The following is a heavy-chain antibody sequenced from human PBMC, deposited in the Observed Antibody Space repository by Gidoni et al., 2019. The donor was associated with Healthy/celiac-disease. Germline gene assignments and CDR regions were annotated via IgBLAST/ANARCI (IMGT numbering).Heavy chain of an antibody. V-gene: IGHV3-48*02. CDR3: AQVGGAVFLDY. CDR1: GFTFSSYS. Sequence: EVQLVESGGGLVQPGGSLRLSCAACGFTFSSYSMNWVRQAPGKGLECVSYVSSSLRTIYSAASVKGRFTISRYNAKTSLYLQMNSRRDEDTAVYYCAQVGGAVFLDYWGQGTLVTVSS. D-gene: IGHD2-2*01. J-gene: IGHJ4*02. CDR2: VSSSLRTI.